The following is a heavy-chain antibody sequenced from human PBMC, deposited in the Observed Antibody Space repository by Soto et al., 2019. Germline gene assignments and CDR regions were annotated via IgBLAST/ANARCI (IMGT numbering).Heavy chain of an antibody. J-gene: IGHJ5*02. Sequence: GGSLRLSCAGSGFTFGDSYMSWIRQAPGKGLEWLSYISPGSRYPAYADSVKGRFTISRDNAKRSMYLQMMSLTAEDTAIYYCVRGGRGVLFDPWGQGTMVTVSS. D-gene: IGHD3-10*01. V-gene: IGHV3-11*06. CDR1: GFTFGDSY. CDR3: VRGGRGVLFDP. CDR2: ISPGSRYP.